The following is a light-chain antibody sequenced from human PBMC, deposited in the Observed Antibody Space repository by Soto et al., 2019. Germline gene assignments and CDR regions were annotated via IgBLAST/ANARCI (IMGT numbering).Light chain of an antibody. Sequence: DIQMTQSPSTLSASVGDRVTITCRASQSIRSWLAWYQQKPGKAPKLLMYDASSLDSGVPSRFSGSGSGTEFTLTISSLQPDDFATYYCQQYNAYPWTFGQGTKVEIK. J-gene: IGKJ1*01. CDR1: QSIRSW. CDR2: DAS. V-gene: IGKV1-5*01. CDR3: QQYNAYPWT.